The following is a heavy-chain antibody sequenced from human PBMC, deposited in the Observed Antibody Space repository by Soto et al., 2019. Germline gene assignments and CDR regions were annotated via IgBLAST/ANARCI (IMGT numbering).Heavy chain of an antibody. CDR2: ISSSSSYI. CDR1: GFTFSSYS. D-gene: IGHD6-19*01. J-gene: IGHJ3*02. Sequence: GGSLRLSCAASGFTFSSYSMNWVRQAPGKGLEWVSSISSSSSYIYYADSVKGRFTISRDNAKNSLYLQMNSLRAEDTAVYYCARLRSSGWYDAFDIWGQGTMVT. V-gene: IGHV3-21*01. CDR3: ARLRSSGWYDAFDI.